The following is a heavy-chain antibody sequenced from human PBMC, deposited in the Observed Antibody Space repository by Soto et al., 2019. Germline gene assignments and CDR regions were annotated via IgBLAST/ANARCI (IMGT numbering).Heavy chain of an antibody. V-gene: IGHV4-59*08. CDR1: GGSISSYY. CDR2: IYYSGST. D-gene: IGHD2-15*01. CDR3: ARHCSGGSCYYAFDI. J-gene: IGHJ3*02. Sequence: QVQLQESGPGLVKPSETLSLTCTVSGGSISSYYWSWIRQPPGKGLEWIAYIYYSGSTNYNPSLKRRVTISVDTSKNQFSLKLSSVTAADTAVYYCARHCSGGSCYYAFDIWGQGTMVTVSS.